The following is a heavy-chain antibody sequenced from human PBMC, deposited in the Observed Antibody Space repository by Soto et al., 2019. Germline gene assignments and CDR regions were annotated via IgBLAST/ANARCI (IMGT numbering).Heavy chain of an antibody. CDR1: GGSISSYY. Sequence: ASETLSLTCTVSGGSISSYYWSWIRQPPGKGLEWIGYIYYSGSTNYNPSLKSRVTISVDTSKNQFSLKLSSVTAADTAVYYCARVNRLGILTGYYSFDPWGQGTLVTVSS. V-gene: IGHV4-59*01. D-gene: IGHD3-9*01. CDR3: ARVNRLGILTGYYSFDP. CDR2: IYYSGST. J-gene: IGHJ5*02.